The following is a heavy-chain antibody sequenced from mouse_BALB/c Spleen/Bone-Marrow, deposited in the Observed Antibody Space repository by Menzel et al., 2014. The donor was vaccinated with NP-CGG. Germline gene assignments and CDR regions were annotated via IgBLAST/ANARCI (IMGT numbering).Heavy chain of an antibody. CDR3: ARHAYYDQTEVSFVY. CDR2: ISGGGSYT. V-gene: IGHV5-9-2*01. Sequence: EVQGVESGGGLVKSGGSLKLSCAASGFSFNSYGMSWVRQTPEKRLEWVATISGGGSYTFYPDSVKGRFTISRDKAKNNLYLQLGSLRSEDTALYYCARHAYYDQTEVSFVYWGQGTLVTVSA. D-gene: IGHD2-4*01. J-gene: IGHJ3*01. CDR1: GFSFNSYG.